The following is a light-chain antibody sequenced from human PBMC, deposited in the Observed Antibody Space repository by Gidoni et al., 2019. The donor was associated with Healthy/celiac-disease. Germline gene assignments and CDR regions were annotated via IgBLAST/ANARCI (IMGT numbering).Light chain of an antibody. Sequence: DIQMPQSPSSLSASVGDRVTTTSQASQDIINYLNWYQQKPGKAPKLLIYDASNLETGAPSRFSGSGSGTDFTFTISSLQPEDIATYYCQQYDNLPRLTFGGGTKVEIK. CDR1: QDIINY. CDR3: QQYDNLPRLT. J-gene: IGKJ4*01. V-gene: IGKV1-33*01. CDR2: DAS.